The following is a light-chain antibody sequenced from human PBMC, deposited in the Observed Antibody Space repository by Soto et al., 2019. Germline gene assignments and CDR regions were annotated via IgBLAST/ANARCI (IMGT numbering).Light chain of an antibody. CDR1: SSDVGVYDY. Sequence: QSVLTQPASVSGSPGQSITISCTGTSSDVGVYDYVSWCQQYPGKTPQLLIYEVNRPSGVSDRFSGSKSGNTASLTISDLQAEDEADYYCSSYTSSRSWVFGGGTKVTVL. J-gene: IGLJ3*02. CDR3: SSYTSSRSWV. CDR2: EV. V-gene: IGLV2-14*01.